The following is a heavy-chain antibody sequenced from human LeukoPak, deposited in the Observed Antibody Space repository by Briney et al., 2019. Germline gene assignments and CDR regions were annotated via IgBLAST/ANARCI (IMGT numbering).Heavy chain of an antibody. J-gene: IGHJ5*02. CDR3: ARGGQGSPWS. CDR1: RDSVSSSSAA. V-gene: IGHV6-1*01. D-gene: IGHD6-19*01. Sequence: SQTLSLTCAISRDSVSSSSAAWHWIRQSSSRGLEWLGRTYYRCEWYNDYAVSVKSRITINPDTSKNQFSLQLNSVTPEDTAIYYCARGGQGSPWSWGQGTLVTVSS. CDR2: TYYRCEWYN.